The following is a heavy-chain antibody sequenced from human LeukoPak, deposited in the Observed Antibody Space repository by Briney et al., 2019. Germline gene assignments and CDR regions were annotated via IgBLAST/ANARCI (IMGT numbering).Heavy chain of an antibody. CDR2: IYHSGST. Sequence: SETLSLTCTVSGGSISSTNYYWSWIRQPPGKGLEWIGEIYHSGSTNYNPSLKSRVTISVDTSKNQFSLKLSSVTAADTAVYYCARGVKDGSGSYYPDYWGQGTLVTVSS. J-gene: IGHJ4*02. D-gene: IGHD3-10*01. CDR3: ARGVKDGSGSYYPDY. CDR1: GGSISSTNYY. V-gene: IGHV4-61*01.